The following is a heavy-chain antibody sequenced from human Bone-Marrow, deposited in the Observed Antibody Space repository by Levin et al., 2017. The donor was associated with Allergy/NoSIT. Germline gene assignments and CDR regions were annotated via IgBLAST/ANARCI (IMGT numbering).Heavy chain of an antibody. J-gene: IGHJ4*02. CDR1: GGSIGSFY. CDR2: IYATGDT. CDR3: GRASVVTAINY. D-gene: IGHD2-21*02. Sequence: GSLRLSCSVSGGSIGSFYWNWIRQPAGKGLEWIGRIYATGDTKFNPSLNSRVTMSVDSSKNHFSLNLTSVTAADTAVYYCGRASVVTAINYWGQGILVSVSS. V-gene: IGHV4-4*07.